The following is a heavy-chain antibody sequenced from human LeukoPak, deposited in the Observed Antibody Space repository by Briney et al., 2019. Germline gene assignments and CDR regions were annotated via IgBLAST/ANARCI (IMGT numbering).Heavy chain of an antibody. CDR3: ARAHYYYYYMDV. CDR1: GYTFASYG. V-gene: IGHV1-18*01. Sequence: ASVKVSCKASGYTFASYGISWVRQAPGQGLEWMGWISAYNGNTNYAQKLQGRVTMTTDTSTSTAYMELRSLRSDDTAVYYCARAHYYYYYMDVWGKGTTVTVSS. CDR2: ISAYNGNT. J-gene: IGHJ6*03.